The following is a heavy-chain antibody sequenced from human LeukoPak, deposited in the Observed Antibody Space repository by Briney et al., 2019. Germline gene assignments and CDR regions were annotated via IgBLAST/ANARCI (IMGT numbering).Heavy chain of an antibody. CDR3: ARAHIARKKAVAFDI. D-gene: IGHD5-12*01. J-gene: IGHJ3*02. Sequence: SVKVSCEASGGTFSSYAISWVRQAPGQGLEWMGGIIPIFGTANYAQKFQGRVTITTDESTSTAYMELSSLRSEDTAVYYCARAHIARKKAVAFDIWGQGTMVTVSS. CDR2: IIPIFGTA. CDR1: GGTFSSYA. V-gene: IGHV1-69*05.